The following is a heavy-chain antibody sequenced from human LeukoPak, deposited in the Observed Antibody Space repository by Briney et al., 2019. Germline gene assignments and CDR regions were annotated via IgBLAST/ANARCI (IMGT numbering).Heavy chain of an antibody. CDR2: ISYDGSNK. CDR1: GFTFSSYA. CDR3: ATFPSVAIAAAGEEYFDY. J-gene: IGHJ4*02. V-gene: IGHV3-30*04. Sequence: GGSLRLSCAASGFTFSSYAMHWVRQAPGKGLEWVAVISYDGSNKYYADSVKGRFTISRDNSKNTLYLQMNSLRAEDTAVYYCATFPSVAIAAAGEEYFDYWGQGTLVTVSS. D-gene: IGHD6-13*01.